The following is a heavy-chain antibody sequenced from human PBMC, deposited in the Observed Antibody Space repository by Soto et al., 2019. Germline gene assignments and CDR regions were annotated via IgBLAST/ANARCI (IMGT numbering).Heavy chain of an antibody. CDR3: ARGGSYYAH. V-gene: IGHV1-2*02. D-gene: IGHD1-26*01. J-gene: IGHJ4*02. CDR2: INSVSGGA. Sequence: QVQLVQSGAEVKQPGASVRVSCKASGDTHTIYFIHWLRQAPGQGLEWMGWINSVSGGANYAPRFQGRVAMTRDRSSATALMELRRLRSDDTAVYYCARGGSYYAHWGQGTLVTVSS. CDR1: GDTHTIYF.